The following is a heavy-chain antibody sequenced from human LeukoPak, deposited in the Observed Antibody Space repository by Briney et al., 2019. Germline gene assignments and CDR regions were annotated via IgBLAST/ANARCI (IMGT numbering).Heavy chain of an antibody. Sequence: PGGSLRLSCAASGFTFSSYSMNWVPQAPGKGLKWVSSISSSSSYIYYADSVKGRFTISRDNAKNSLYLQMNSLRAEDTAVYYCARDFYRYGSGSYYEFDYWGQGTLVTVSS. CDR1: GFTFSSYS. V-gene: IGHV3-21*01. J-gene: IGHJ4*02. CDR2: ISSSSSYI. D-gene: IGHD3-10*01. CDR3: ARDFYRYGSGSYYEFDY.